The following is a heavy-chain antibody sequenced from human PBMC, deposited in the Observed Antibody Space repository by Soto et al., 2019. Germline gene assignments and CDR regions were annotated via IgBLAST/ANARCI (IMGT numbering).Heavy chain of an antibody. CDR3: AGPPELTRIYYYDGMDV. J-gene: IGHJ6*02. CDR1: GGTFSSYA. D-gene: IGHD1-7*01. Sequence: QVQLVQSGAEVKKPGSSVKVSCKASGGTFSSYAISWVRQAPGQGLEWMGGIIPIFGTATYAQKFKGRVTITADESTSTAYMELSSLRSEDTAVYYCAGPPELTRIYYYDGMDVWGQGTTVTVSS. CDR2: IIPIFGTA. V-gene: IGHV1-69*12.